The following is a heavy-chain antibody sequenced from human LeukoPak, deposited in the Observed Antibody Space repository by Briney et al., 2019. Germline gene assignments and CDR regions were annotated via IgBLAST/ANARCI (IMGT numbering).Heavy chain of an antibody. CDR2: TYYRSHWYT. J-gene: IGHJ3*02. V-gene: IGHV6-1*01. CDR1: GDSVSSNSAA. D-gene: IGHD2-8*01. CDR3: ARDPHWVYDTFDI. Sequence: SQTLSLTCVISGDSVSSNSAAWNWIRQSPSRGLEWLGRTYYRSHWYTDYAISVKSRITINSDTSKNQFSLQLNSETPEDTAVYYCARDPHWVYDTFDIWGQGTMVTVSS.